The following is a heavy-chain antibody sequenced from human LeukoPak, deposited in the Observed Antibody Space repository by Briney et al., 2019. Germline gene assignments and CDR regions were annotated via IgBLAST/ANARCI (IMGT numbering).Heavy chain of an antibody. D-gene: IGHD2-15*01. CDR3: GRFGYVAAVDS. CDR2: IEPAGSAT. Sequence: PGGSLRLSCTASGFTFSSYWMTWVRQAPGKGLEWVANIEPAGSATYYVDSVKGRFTISRDNAKKLLYLQMNSLRAEDSAVYHCGRFGYVAAVDSWGQGALVTVPS. J-gene: IGHJ4*02. CDR1: GFTFSSYW. V-gene: IGHV3-7*01.